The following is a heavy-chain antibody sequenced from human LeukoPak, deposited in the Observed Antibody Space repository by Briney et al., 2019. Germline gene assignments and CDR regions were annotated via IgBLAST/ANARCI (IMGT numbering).Heavy chain of an antibody. CDR1: GFTFSSYW. Sequence: GGSLRLSCAASGFTFSSYWMHWVRHAPGKGLGWVSRINSDGSSTSYADSVKGRFTISRDNAKNTLYLQMNSLRAEDTAVYYCARMRYYDSSGYANWGQGTLVTVSS. CDR3: ARMRYYDSSGYAN. J-gene: IGHJ4*02. V-gene: IGHV3-74*01. CDR2: INSDGSST. D-gene: IGHD3-22*01.